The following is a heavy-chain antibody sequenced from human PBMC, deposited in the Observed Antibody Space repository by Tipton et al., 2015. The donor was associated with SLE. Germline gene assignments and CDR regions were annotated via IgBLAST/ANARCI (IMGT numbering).Heavy chain of an antibody. Sequence: QSGAEVKKPGASVKVSCKASGYTFTGYYMHWVRQAPGQGLEWMGWINPNSGGTNYAQKFQGRVTMTRDTSVYYCARGGDYYDSSGYLYYYYYGMDVWGQGTTVTVSS. CDR2: INPNSGGT. CDR1: GYTFTGYY. D-gene: IGHD3-22*01. CDR3: YGMDV. V-gene: IGHV1-2*02. J-gene: IGHJ6*02.